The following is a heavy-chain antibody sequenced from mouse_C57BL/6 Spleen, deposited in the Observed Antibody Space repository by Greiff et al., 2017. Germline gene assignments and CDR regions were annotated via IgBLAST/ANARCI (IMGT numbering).Heavy chain of an antibody. CDR2: ISYSGST. CDR1: GYSITSGYD. CDR3: ARGDYGSSYWFAY. Sequence: VQLKESGPGMVKPSQSLSLTCTVPGYSITSGYDWHWIRHFPGNKLEWMGYISYSGSTNYNPSLKSRISITHDTSKNHFFLKLNSVTTEDTATYYCARGDYGSSYWFAYWGQGTLVTVSA. J-gene: IGHJ3*01. D-gene: IGHD1-1*01. V-gene: IGHV3-1*01.